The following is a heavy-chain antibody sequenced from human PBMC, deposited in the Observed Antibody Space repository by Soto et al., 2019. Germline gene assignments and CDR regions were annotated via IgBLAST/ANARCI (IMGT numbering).Heavy chain of an antibody. D-gene: IGHD3-9*01. CDR2: IIPIFGTA. CDR3: ARDRSTNYDILTGYYMADAFDI. CDR1: GGTFSSYA. J-gene: IGHJ3*02. V-gene: IGHV1-69*13. Sequence: ASVKVSCKASGGTFSSYAISWVRQAPGQGLEWMGGIIPIFGTANYAQKFQGRVTITADESTSTAYMELSSLRSEDTAVYYCARDRSTNYDILTGYYMADAFDIWGQGTMVTVSS.